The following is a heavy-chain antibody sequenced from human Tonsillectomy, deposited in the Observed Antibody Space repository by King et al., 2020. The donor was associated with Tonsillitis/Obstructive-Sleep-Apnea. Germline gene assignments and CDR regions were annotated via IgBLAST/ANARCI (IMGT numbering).Heavy chain of an antibody. CDR2: IRSKAYGGTT. V-gene: IGHV3-49*04. J-gene: IGHJ6*02. CDR3: TRDTPEANYYYGMDV. Sequence: VQLVESGGGLVQPGRSLRLSCPASGFTFGDYAMSWVRQAPGKGLEWVGFIRSKAYGGTTEYAASLKGRFTISRDDSKSIAYLQMNSLKTEDTAVYYCTRDTPEANYYYGMDVWGQGTTVTVSS. D-gene: IGHD5-12*01. CDR1: GFTFGDYA.